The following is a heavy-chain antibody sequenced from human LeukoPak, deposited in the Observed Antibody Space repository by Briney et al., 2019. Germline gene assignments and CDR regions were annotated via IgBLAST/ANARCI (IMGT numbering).Heavy chain of an antibody. Sequence: GGSLRLSCAASGFTFSSYGMHWVRQAPGKGLEWVAFIRYDGSNKYYADSVKGRFTISRDNAKNSLYLQMNSLRAEDTAVYYCARDGLYSGKFDSWGQGTLVTVSS. CDR2: IRYDGSNK. CDR1: GFTFSSYG. J-gene: IGHJ4*02. CDR3: ARDGLYSGKFDS. D-gene: IGHD1-26*01. V-gene: IGHV3-30*02.